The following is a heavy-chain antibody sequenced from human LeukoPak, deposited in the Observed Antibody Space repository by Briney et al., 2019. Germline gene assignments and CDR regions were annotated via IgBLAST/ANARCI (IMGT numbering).Heavy chain of an antibody. CDR2: INPSGCSA. J-gene: IGHJ6*02. CDR3: ARDQMDCSRTSCYNVHYGMDV. Sequence: ASVMVSCKASGYTFTSYYMHWVRQAPGQGLEWMGIINPSGCSASYAQKFQGRVTMARDTSTNTVYMELSSLRSEDTAVYYCARDQMDCSRTSCYNVHYGMDVWGQGTTVTVSS. V-gene: IGHV1-46*01. D-gene: IGHD2-2*02. CDR1: GYTFTSYY.